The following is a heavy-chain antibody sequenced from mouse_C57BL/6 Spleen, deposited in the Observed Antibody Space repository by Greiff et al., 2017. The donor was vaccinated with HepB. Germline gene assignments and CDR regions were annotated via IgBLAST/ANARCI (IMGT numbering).Heavy chain of an antibody. J-gene: IGHJ1*03. D-gene: IGHD2-5*01. CDR2: IRLKSDNYAT. CDR3: TGGSNYWYFDV. V-gene: IGHV6-3*01. CDR1: GFTFSNYW. Sequence: EVQVVESGGGLVQPGGSMKLSCVASGFTFSNYWMNWVRQSPEKGLEWVAQIRLKSDNYATHYAESVKGRFTISRDDSKSSVYLQMNNLRAEDTGIYYCTGGSNYWYFDVWGTGTTVTVSS.